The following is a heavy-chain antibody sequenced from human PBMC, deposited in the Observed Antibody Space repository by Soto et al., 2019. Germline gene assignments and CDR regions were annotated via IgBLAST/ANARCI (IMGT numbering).Heavy chain of an antibody. D-gene: IGHD1-20*01. V-gene: IGHV3-23*01. CDR2: ISVSDAFI. CDR1: GFNVGAFA. J-gene: IGHJ4*02. CDR3: TRETVAGITGLDY. Sequence: GGSVRLSCAASGFNVGAFAVNWVRQAPGKGLEWVSGISVSDAFIYYADSVRGRFSISRDASENILYLQMNSLRVDDTALYYCTRETVAGITGLDYWGPGTLVTVSS.